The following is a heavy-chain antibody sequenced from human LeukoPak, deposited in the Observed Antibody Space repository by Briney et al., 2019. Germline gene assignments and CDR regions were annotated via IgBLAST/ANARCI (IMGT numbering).Heavy chain of an antibody. V-gene: IGHV3-30*02. CDR1: GFTFSSYG. CDR3: AKEIWPTVTTPGHTHFDY. Sequence: GGSLRLSCAASGFTFSSYGMHWVRQAPGKGLEWVAFIRYDGSKKYYADSVKGRFTISRDNSKNTLYLQMNSLRAEDTAVYYCAKEIWPTVTTPGHTHFDYWGQGTLVTVSS. J-gene: IGHJ4*02. D-gene: IGHD4-17*01. CDR2: IRYDGSKK.